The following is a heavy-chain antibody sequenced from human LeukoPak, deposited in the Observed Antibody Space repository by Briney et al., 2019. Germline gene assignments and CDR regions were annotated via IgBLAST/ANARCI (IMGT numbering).Heavy chain of an antibody. CDR3: ASNYYGSGSLDY. CDR2: IYYSGST. D-gene: IGHD3-10*01. V-gene: IGHV4-59*08. J-gene: IGHJ4*02. Sequence: KPSETLSLTCTVSGGSISSYYWSWIRQPPGKGLEGIGYIYYSGSTNYNPSLKSRVTISVDTSKNQFSLKLSSVTAADTAVYYCASNYYGSGSLDYWGQGNLVTVSS. CDR1: GGSISSYY.